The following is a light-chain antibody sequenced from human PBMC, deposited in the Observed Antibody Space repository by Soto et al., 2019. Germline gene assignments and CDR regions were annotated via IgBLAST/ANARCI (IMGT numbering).Light chain of an antibody. CDR1: QYVNIY. CDR3: QQYGDSIT. Sequence: EIVLTQSPATVSLSPGERVTLSCRASQYVNIYLAWYQQKPGQAPRLLIYDASTRVTGIADRFSGSGSGTDFTLTISRLEAEDFAVYHCQQYGDSITFGGGTKVDIK. J-gene: IGKJ4*01. CDR2: DAS. V-gene: IGKV3-20*01.